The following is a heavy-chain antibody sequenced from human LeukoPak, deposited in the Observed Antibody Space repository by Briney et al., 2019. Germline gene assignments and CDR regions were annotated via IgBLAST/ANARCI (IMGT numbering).Heavy chain of an antibody. CDR2: IKQDGSEK. J-gene: IGHJ4*02. CDR3: ARDYDFWSGRPGGSFDY. Sequence: GRSLRLSCAASGFTFSSYWMSWVRQAPGKGLEWVANIKQDGSEKYYVDSVKGRFTISRDNAKNSLYPQMNSLRAEDTAVYYCARDYDFWSGRPGGSFDYWGQGTLVTVSS. D-gene: IGHD3-3*01. CDR1: GFTFSSYW. V-gene: IGHV3-7*03.